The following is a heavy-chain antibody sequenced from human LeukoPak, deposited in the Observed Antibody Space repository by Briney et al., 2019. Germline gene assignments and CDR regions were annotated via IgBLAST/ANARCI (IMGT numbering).Heavy chain of an antibody. CDR1: GGTFSSYA. D-gene: IGHD1-26*01. CDR3: ARGSGSYSPTYYFDY. V-gene: IGHV1-69*05. J-gene: IGHJ4*02. Sequence: SVKVSCKASGGTFSSYAISWVRQAPGQGLEWMGGIIPIFGTANYAQKFQGRVTITTDESTSTAYMELSGLRSEDTAVYYCARGSGSYSPTYYFDYWGQGTLVTVSS. CDR2: IIPIFGTA.